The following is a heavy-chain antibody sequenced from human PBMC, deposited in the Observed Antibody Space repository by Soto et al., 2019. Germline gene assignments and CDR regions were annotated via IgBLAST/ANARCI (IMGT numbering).Heavy chain of an antibody. V-gene: IGHV3-21*01. CDR3: ARAPIVVVPAAIFRGYGMEV. Sequence: SLRLSCAASGFTFSSYSMNWVRQAPGKGLEWVSSISSSSSYIYYADSVKGRFTISRDNAKNSLYLQMNSLRAEDTAVYYCARAPIVVVPAAIFRGYGMEVWGQGTTVTVSS. CDR1: GFTFSSYS. D-gene: IGHD2-2*01. CDR2: ISSSSSYI. J-gene: IGHJ6*02.